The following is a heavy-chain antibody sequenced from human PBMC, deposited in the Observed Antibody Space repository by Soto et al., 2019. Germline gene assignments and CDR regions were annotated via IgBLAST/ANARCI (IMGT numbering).Heavy chain of an antibody. V-gene: IGHV3-30*03. D-gene: IGHD6-13*01. J-gene: IGHJ4*02. CDR2: ISYDGNNE. Sequence: GGSLRLSCAASRFTFSSYGMHWVRQAPGKGLEWVAIISYDGNNEYYADSVKGRFTISRDNSKNTLYLQMNSLRAEDTAIYYCARRSGYSSSWYLSDSWGQGTLVTVSS. CDR1: RFTFSSYG. CDR3: ARRSGYSSSWYLSDS.